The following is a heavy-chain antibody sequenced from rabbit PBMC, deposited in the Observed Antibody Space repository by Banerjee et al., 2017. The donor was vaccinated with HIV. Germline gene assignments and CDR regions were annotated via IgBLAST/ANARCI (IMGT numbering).Heavy chain of an antibody. V-gene: IGHV1S43*01. CDR1: GFSFSGIFY. D-gene: IGHD1-1*01. CDR2: IDPLFGTT. CDR3: VRGASSSGYYSL. Sequence: QQQLEESGGGLVKPGGTLTLTCTASGFSFSGIFYMCWVRQAPGKGLEWIGYIDPLFGTTYYANWVNGRFTISSHNAQNTLYLQLNSLTAADTATYFCVRGASSSGYYSLWGPGTLVTVS. J-gene: IGHJ4*01.